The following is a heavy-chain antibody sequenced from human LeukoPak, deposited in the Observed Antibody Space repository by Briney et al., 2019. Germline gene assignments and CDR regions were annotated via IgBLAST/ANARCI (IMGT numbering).Heavy chain of an antibody. D-gene: IGHD4-17*01. CDR2: INPNSGGT. J-gene: IGHJ4*02. V-gene: IGHV1-2*02. CDR1: GYTFSGYY. Sequence: ASVKVSCKASGYTFSGYYMHWVRQAPGQGLEWMGWINPNSGGTNYAQKFQGRVTITADESTSTAYMELSSLRSEDTAVYYCATGMGGDYVSVDYWGQGTLVTVSS. CDR3: ATGMGGDYVSVDY.